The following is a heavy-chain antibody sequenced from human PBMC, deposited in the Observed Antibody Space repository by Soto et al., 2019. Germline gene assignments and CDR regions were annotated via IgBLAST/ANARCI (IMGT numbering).Heavy chain of an antibody. D-gene: IGHD3-22*01. Sequence: SGPTLVNPTQTLTLTCTFSGFSLSTSGMCVSWIRQPPGKALEWLALIDWDDDKYYSTSLKTRLTIPKDTSKNQVVLTMTNMDPVDTATYYCARSRYYYDSSGYSYYFDYWGQGTLVTVSS. J-gene: IGHJ4*02. CDR3: ARSRYYYDSSGYSYYFDY. CDR1: GFSLSTSGMC. V-gene: IGHV2-70*01. CDR2: IDWDDDK.